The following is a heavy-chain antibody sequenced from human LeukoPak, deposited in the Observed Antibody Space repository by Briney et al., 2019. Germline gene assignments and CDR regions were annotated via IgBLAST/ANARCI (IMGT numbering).Heavy chain of an antibody. J-gene: IGHJ4*02. CDR1: GYTFTSYY. D-gene: IGHD6-13*01. CDR2: INPSGGST. Sequence: ASVKVSCKASGYTFTSYYMHWVRQAPGQGLEWMGIINPSGGSTSYAQKFQGRVTMTRDTSTSTVYMELSSLRSEDTAVYYCARDRGFYSSSWSSPGDYWGQGTLVTVSS. CDR3: ARDRGFYSSSWSSPGDY. V-gene: IGHV1-46*01.